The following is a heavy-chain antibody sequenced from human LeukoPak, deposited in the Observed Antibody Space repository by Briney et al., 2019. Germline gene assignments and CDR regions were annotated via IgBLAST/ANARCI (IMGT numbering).Heavy chain of an antibody. Sequence: GGSLRLSCAASGFTFSSYAMSWVRQAPGKGLEWVSAISGSGGSTYYADSVKGRFTISRDNSKNTLYLQMNSLSAEDTAVYYCAKTSFWSGYWDYWGQGTLVTVSS. J-gene: IGHJ4*02. CDR2: ISGSGGST. D-gene: IGHD3-3*01. CDR3: AKTSFWSGYWDY. V-gene: IGHV3-23*01. CDR1: GFTFSSYA.